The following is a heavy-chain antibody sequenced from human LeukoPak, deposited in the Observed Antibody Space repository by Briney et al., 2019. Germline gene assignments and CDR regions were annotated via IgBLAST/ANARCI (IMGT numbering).Heavy chain of an antibody. CDR3: ARSFSSTGYYYYRMDV. V-gene: IGHV4-59*08. J-gene: IGHJ6*02. CDR1: GGSISRYY. Sequence: SETLSLTCTVSGGSISRYYWSWIRQSPGKGLEWIGYVYFSGSTSYNPSLKSRVTISVEKFKNQFSLKLSSVTAADTAMYYCARSFSSTGYYYYRMDVWGQGTTVTVSS. CDR2: VYFSGST. D-gene: IGHD6-13*01.